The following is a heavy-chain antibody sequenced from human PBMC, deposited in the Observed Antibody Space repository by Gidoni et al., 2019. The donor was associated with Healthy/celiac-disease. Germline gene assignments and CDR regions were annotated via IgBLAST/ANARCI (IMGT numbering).Heavy chain of an antibody. Sequence: QVQLVESGGGVVQPGRSLRLSCASSGFTFSSYGMHWVRQAPGKGLAWVAVIWYDGSNKYYADSVKGRFTISRDNSKNTLYLQMNSLRAEDTAVYYCARDYYDSSGYYFGAFDIWGQGTMVTVSS. CDR3: ARDYYDSSGYYFGAFDI. CDR1: GFTFSSYG. D-gene: IGHD3-22*01. V-gene: IGHV3-33*01. J-gene: IGHJ3*02. CDR2: IWYDGSNK.